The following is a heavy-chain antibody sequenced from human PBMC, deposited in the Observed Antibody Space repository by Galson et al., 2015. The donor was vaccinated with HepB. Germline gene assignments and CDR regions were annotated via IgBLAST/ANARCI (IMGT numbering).Heavy chain of an antibody. CDR2: IDPSDSYT. D-gene: IGHD2-15*01. CDR1: GYSFTSYW. V-gene: IGHV5-10-1*01. J-gene: IGHJ6*02. CDR3: ARLAGDTYCSGGSCSGTYYYYGMDV. Sequence: QSGAEVKKPGESLRISCKGSGYSFTSYWISWVRQMPGKGLEWMGRIDPSDSYTNYSPSFQGHVTISADKSISTAYLQWSSLKASDTAMYYCARLAGDTYCSGGSCSGTYYYYGMDVWGQGTTVTVSS.